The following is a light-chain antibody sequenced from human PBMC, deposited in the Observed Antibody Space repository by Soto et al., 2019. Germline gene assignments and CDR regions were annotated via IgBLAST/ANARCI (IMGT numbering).Light chain of an antibody. CDR1: QGLRGS. Sequence: DIQMTQSPSSVSASVGDRVTITCRAPQGLRGSLAWYQQKPGKAPKLLISVTSRLQSGGPSRFSGRAIGTDFTLPIGRLPPEDLATYYCQQGHGWPLTFRQGKRLEIK. CDR3: QQGHGWPLT. V-gene: IGKV1-12*01. CDR2: VTS. J-gene: IGKJ5*01.